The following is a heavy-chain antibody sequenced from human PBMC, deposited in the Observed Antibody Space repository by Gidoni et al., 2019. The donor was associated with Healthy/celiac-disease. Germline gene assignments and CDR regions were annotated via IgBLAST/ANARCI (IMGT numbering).Heavy chain of an antibody. CDR3: AKGSDLLPYSSSWYYFDY. V-gene: IGHV3-23*01. Sequence: EVQLLESGGGLVQSGGSLRLSCSASGSTFSSYALGWVRQAPGKGLEWVSAISGSGGSTYYADSVKGRFTISRDNSKNTLYLQMNSLRAEDTAVYYCAKGSDLLPYSSSWYYFDYWGQGTLVTVSS. J-gene: IGHJ4*02. CDR1: GSTFSSYA. CDR2: ISGSGGST. D-gene: IGHD6-13*01.